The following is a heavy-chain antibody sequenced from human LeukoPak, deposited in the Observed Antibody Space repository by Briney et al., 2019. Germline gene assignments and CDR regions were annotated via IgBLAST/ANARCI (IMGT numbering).Heavy chain of an antibody. V-gene: IGHV1-8*02. CDR1: VYTFTNYD. CDR2: MHPNSGNT. D-gene: IGHD3-22*01. Sequence: ASVKVSCKASVYTFTNYDINWVRQATGQGLEWMRWMHPNSGNTGYAQKFQGRVTMTTKTSISTAYMELSSLRSEDTAVCCCARRLVVYYGSSGYYYYCEYWGQGTLVTVSS. CDR3: ARRLVVYYGSSGYYYYCEY. J-gene: IGHJ4*02.